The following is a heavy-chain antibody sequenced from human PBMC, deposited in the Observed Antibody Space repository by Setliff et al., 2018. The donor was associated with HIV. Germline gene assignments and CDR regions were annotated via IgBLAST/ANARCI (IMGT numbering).Heavy chain of an antibody. Sequence: SETLSLTCTVSGDSINTHYWSWIRQPPGKGLEWIGCISHSGNTNFNPSLNSRVTISLDTSKNQFSLRLTSLTAADTAIYYCSRSTVGAGASFPWGRGILVTVSS. D-gene: IGHD1-26*01. V-gene: IGHV4-59*11. J-gene: IGHJ5*02. CDR3: SRSTVGAGASFP. CDR2: ISHSGNT. CDR1: GDSINTHY.